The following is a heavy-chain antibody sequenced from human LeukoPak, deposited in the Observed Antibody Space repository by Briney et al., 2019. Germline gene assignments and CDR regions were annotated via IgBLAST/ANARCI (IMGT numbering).Heavy chain of an antibody. CDR3: ARNYYGSGSYYY. Sequence: GGSLRLSCAASGFTFSSYSMNWVRQAPGKGLEWVSSISSSSSYTYYADSVKGRFTISRDNAKNSLYLQMNSLRAEDTAVYYCARNYYGSGSYYYWGQGTLVTVSS. D-gene: IGHD3-10*01. V-gene: IGHV3-21*01. CDR1: GFTFSSYS. CDR2: ISSSSSYT. J-gene: IGHJ4*02.